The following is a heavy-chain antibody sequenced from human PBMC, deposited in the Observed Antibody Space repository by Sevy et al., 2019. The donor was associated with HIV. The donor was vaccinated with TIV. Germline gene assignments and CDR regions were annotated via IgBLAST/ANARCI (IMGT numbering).Heavy chain of an antibody. CDR3: VRGRAMIIYD. V-gene: IGHV3-48*03. CDR2: ISSGGSPI. CDR1: GFRFNIYE. J-gene: IGHJ4*02. Sequence: GGSLRLSCAASGFRFNIYEMNWVRQAPGKGWEWVSYISSGGSPIYYADSGKGRFTISGDNAKSSLYLQMNSLRAEDTAVYYCVRGRAMIIYDWGQGTLVTVSS. D-gene: IGHD5-12*01.